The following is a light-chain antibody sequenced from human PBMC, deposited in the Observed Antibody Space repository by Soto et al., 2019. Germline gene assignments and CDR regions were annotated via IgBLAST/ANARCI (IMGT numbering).Light chain of an antibody. CDR3: CSYSGSISL. V-gene: IGLV2-23*02. J-gene: IGLJ1*01. CDR1: SSDVGSYNL. Sequence: QSVLTQPASVSGSPGQSITISCTGTSSDVGSYNLVSWYQQHPGKAPKLMIYEVSKRPSGVSNRFSGSKSGNTASLTISGLQAEYEADYYCCSYSGSISLVGTGTKVNVL. CDR2: EVS.